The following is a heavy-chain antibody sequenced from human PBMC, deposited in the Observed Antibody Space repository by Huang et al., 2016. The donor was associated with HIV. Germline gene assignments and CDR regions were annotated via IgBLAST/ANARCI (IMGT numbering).Heavy chain of an antibody. CDR2: IHYSGSP. Sequence: LQLQESGPGLVKPSETLSLTCTVSGASIDSSNYYWGWIRQPPGKGLEWIGSIHYSGSPHYNPSLESRVTISVETSRNQFSLKLSSVDATETAVYYCARHWWLNSYFDFWGQGALVTVSS. V-gene: IGHV4-39*01. CDR1: GASIDSSNYY. D-gene: IGHD2-8*02. J-gene: IGHJ4*02. CDR3: ARHWWLNSYFDF.